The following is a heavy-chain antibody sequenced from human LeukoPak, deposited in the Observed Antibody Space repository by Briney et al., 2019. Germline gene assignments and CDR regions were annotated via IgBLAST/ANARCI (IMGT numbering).Heavy chain of an antibody. CDR2: IYYSGST. CDR1: GGSISSYY. J-gene: IGHJ6*03. Sequence: SETLSLTCTVPGGSISSYYWSWIRQPPGKGLEWIGYIYYSGSTNYNPSLKSRVTISVDTSKNQFSLKLSSVPAADTAVYYCAREGQQWGGYYYYYMDVWGKGTTVTVSS. CDR3: AREGQQWGGYYYYYMDV. V-gene: IGHV4-59*01. D-gene: IGHD6-19*01.